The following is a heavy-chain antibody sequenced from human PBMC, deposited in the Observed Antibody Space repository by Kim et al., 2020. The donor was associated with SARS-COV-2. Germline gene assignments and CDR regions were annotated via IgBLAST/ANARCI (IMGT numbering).Heavy chain of an antibody. J-gene: IGHJ4*02. Sequence: GGSLRLSCAASGFTFSSYSMNWVRQAPGKGLEWVSSISSSSSYIYYADSVKGRFTISRDNAKNSLYLQMNSLRAEDTAVYYCARDRVRLEGYDNWGQGTLVTVSS. D-gene: IGHD3-22*01. CDR2: ISSSSSYI. V-gene: IGHV3-21*01. CDR3: ARDRVRLEGYDN. CDR1: GFTFSSYS.